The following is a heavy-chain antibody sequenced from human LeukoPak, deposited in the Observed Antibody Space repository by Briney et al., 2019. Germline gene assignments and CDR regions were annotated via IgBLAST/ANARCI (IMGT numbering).Heavy chain of an antibody. CDR2: IIPIFGTA. CDR1: GGTFSSYA. D-gene: IGHD3-3*01. V-gene: IGHV1-69*13. Sequence: ASVKVSCKASGGTFSSYAISWVRQAPGQGLEWMGGIIPIFGTANYAQKFQGRVTITADESTSTAYMELSSLRSEDTAVYYCARELEDFWSGGYYFDYWGQGTLVTVSS. CDR3: ARELEDFWSGGYYFDY. J-gene: IGHJ4*02.